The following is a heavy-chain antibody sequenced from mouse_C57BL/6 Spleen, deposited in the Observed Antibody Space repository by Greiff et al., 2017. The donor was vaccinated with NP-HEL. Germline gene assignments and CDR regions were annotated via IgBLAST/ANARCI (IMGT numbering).Heavy chain of an antibody. Sequence: EVQLQQSGPELVKPGASVKIPCKASGYTFTDYNMDWVKQSHGKSLEWIGDINPNNGGTIYNQKFKGKATLTVDKSSSTAYMELRSLTSEDTAVYYCARNYDSSYYFDYWGQGTTLTVSS. CDR1: GYTFTDYN. CDR2: INPNNGGT. V-gene: IGHV1-18*01. J-gene: IGHJ2*01. CDR3: ARNYDSSYYFDY. D-gene: IGHD1-1*01.